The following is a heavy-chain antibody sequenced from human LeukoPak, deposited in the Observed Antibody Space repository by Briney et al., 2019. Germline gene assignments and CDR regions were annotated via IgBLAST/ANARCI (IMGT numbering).Heavy chain of an antibody. CDR3: ARGQLLIAFDI. Sequence: EASEKVSCKASGGTFSSYAISWVRQAPGQGLEWMGGIIPIFGTANYAQKFQGRVTITADESTSTAYMELSSLRSEDTAVYYCARGQLLIAFDIWGQGTMVTVSS. CDR1: GGTFSSYA. V-gene: IGHV1-69*01. D-gene: IGHD2-8*01. CDR2: IIPIFGTA. J-gene: IGHJ3*02.